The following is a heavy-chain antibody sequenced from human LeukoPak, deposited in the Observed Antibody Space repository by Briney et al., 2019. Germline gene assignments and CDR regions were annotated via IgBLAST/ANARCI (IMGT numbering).Heavy chain of an antibody. J-gene: IGHJ6*03. CDR2: INHSGST. Sequence: SETLSLTCAVYGGSFSGYYWSWIRQPPGKGLEWIGEINHSGSTNYNPSLKSRVTISVDTSKNQFSLRLSSVTAADTAVYYCARDYGGWYGEYYYYYMDVWGKGTTVTISS. V-gene: IGHV4-34*01. D-gene: IGHD6-19*01. CDR3: ARDYGGWYGEYYYYYMDV. CDR1: GGSFSGYY.